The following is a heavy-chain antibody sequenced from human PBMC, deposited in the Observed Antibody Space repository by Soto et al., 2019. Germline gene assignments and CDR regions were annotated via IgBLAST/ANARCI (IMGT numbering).Heavy chain of an antibody. V-gene: IGHV1-2*02. CDR3: ARGSPVQYCSGGSCYSGWFDP. Sequence: GASVKVSCKASGYTFTGYYMHWVRQAPGQGLEWMGWINHNSGGTNYAQKFQGRVTMTRDTSISTAYMELSRLRSDDTAVYYCARGSPVQYCSGGSCYSGWFDPWGQGTLVTVSS. D-gene: IGHD2-15*01. J-gene: IGHJ5*02. CDR1: GYTFTGYY. CDR2: INHNSGGT.